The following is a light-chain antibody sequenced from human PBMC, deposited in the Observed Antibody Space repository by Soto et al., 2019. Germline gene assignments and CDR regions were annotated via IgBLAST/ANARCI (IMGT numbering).Light chain of an antibody. V-gene: IGKV3-20*01. CDR3: QQYGSSPLT. Sequence: EIVMTQSPATLSVSPGERATPSCRASPSVSSQIAWYQQKPGQAPRIVIYGASIRATGIPDRFSVSGSGTDFTLTISRLEPEYFAVYYCQQYGSSPLTFGGGTKVDIK. J-gene: IGKJ4*01. CDR1: PSVSSQ. CDR2: GAS.